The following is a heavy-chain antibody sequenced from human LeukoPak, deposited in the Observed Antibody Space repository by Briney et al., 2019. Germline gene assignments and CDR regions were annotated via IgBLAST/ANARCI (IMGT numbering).Heavy chain of an antibody. CDR1: GFTFSSYS. CDR2: IRGSGGST. V-gene: IGHV3-23*01. J-gene: IGHJ3*02. Sequence: GGSLRLSCAASGFTFSSYSMNWVRQAPGKGLEWVSTIRGSGGSTYYADSVKGRFTISRDNSKNTLYLQMNSLRAEDTAVYYCAKRDWGHDAFDIWGQGTMVTVSS. CDR3: AKRDWGHDAFDI. D-gene: IGHD7-27*01.